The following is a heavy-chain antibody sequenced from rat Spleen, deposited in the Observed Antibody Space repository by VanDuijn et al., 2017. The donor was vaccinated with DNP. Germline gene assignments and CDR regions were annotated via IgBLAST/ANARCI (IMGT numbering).Heavy chain of an antibody. D-gene: IGHD1-12*02. Sequence: EVQLVESGGGLVQPGRSLKLSCAASGFTFSDYAMAWVRQSPKKGLEWVATIIYDGSSTYYRDSVKGRFTISRDNAKSTLYLQMNSLRSEDMATYFCVRPHHYAGSYPRYWGQGVMVTVSS. CDR1: GFTFSDYA. CDR3: VRPHHYAGSYPRY. V-gene: IGHV5-7*01. CDR2: IIYDGSST. J-gene: IGHJ2*01.